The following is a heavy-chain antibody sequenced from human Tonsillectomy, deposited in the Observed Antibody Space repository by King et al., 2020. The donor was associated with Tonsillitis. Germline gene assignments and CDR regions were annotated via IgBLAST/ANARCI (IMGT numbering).Heavy chain of an antibody. V-gene: IGHV3-48*02. CDR1: GFTFSSYS. D-gene: IGHD3-10*01. Sequence: VQLVESGGGLVQPGGSLRLSSAASGFTFSSYSMNWVRQAPGKGLEWVSYISSSSSTIYYADSVKGRFTISRDNAKNSLYLQMNSLRDEDTAVYYCARDEPTYYYGSGSYYKTPLDVWGQGTTVTVSS. CDR3: ARDEPTYYYGSGSYYKTPLDV. CDR2: ISSSSSTI. J-gene: IGHJ6*02.